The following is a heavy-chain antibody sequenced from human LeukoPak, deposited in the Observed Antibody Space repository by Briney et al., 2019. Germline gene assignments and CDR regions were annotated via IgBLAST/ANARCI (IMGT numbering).Heavy chain of an antibody. CDR3: ARYPSYSYSLDY. J-gene: IGHJ4*02. CDR1: GFTFGTFA. CDR2: VSDSGDVT. Sequence: PGRSLRLSCAASGFTFGTFAMTWVRQAPGKGLEWVSTVSDSGDVTYSADSVKGRFTISRDNSGNTLFLRMVSLRAEDTAVYYCARYPSYSYSLDYWGPGTLVTVSS. V-gene: IGHV3-23*01. D-gene: IGHD5-18*01.